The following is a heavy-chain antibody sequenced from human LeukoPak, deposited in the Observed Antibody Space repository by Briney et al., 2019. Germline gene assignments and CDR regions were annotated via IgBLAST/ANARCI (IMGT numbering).Heavy chain of an antibody. J-gene: IGHJ4*02. V-gene: IGHV1-18*01. Sequence: ASVKVSCKASGYTFTSYGISWVRQAPGQGLEWMGWISTYNGNTNYAQKLQGRVTMTTDTSTSTAYMELRRLRSDDTAVYYCASADCSGGSCSGYFDYWGQGTLVTVSS. CDR1: GYTFTSYG. D-gene: IGHD2-15*01. CDR2: ISTYNGNT. CDR3: ASADCSGGSCSGYFDY.